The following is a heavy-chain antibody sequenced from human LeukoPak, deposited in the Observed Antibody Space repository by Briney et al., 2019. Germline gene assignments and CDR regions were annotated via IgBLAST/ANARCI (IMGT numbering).Heavy chain of an antibody. CDR2: IIPIFGTA. J-gene: IGHJ4*02. D-gene: IGHD4-11*01. V-gene: IGHV1-69*13. CDR3: ARDFDDYSNGYDY. Sequence: ASVKVSCKASGGTFSSYAISWVRQAPGQGLEWMGGIIPIFGTANYEQKFQGRVTITADESTSTAYMELSSLRSEDTAVYYCARDFDDYSNGYDYWGQGTLVTVSS. CDR1: GGTFSSYA.